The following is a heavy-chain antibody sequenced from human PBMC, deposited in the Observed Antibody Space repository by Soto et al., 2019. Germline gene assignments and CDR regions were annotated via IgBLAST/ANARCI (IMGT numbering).Heavy chain of an antibody. CDR3: ARDWTSSGWSFRLAY. CDR1: GFTFDDYG. D-gene: IGHD6-19*01. CDR2: INSNGGST. J-gene: IGHJ4*02. Sequence: EVQLVESGGGVVRPGGSLRLSCAVSGFTFDDYGMSWVRQAPGKGLEWVSAINSNGGSTGYAESVKGRFTISRDNAKKSLYLEMNSLRAEDTALYYCARDWTSSGWSFRLAYWGQGTLVTVSS. V-gene: IGHV3-20*04.